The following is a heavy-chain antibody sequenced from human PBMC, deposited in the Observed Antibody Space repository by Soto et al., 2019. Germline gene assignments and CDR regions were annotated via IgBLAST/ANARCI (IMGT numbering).Heavy chain of an antibody. CDR1: GYTFTGYY. V-gene: IGHV1-2*04. D-gene: IGHD5-18*01. CDR2: INPNSGGT. Sequence: PSVKVSCKASGYTFTGYYMHWVRQAPGQGLEWMGWINPNSGGTNYAQKFQGWVTMTRDTSISTAYMELSRLRSDDTAVYYCARDRRWSPSTQDTAMSFNGMDVWGQGTTVTVS. J-gene: IGHJ6*02. CDR3: ARDRRWSPSTQDTAMSFNGMDV.